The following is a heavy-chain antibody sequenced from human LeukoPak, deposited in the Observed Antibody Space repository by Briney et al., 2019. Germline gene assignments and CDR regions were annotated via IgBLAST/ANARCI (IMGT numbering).Heavy chain of an antibody. V-gene: IGHV3-7*01. CDR2: INEGGGLT. Sequence: PGGSLRLSCAASGFTFSASWMTWVRQDPGKGLEWVSIINEGGGLTFYVDSVKGRFSISRDNSKNSLSLQMSTLRVEDTAVFYCARLDASRREGYNSNYFDYWGQGTVVTVSS. CDR3: ARLDASRREGYNSNYFDY. CDR1: GFTFSASW. J-gene: IGHJ4*02. D-gene: IGHD5-24*01.